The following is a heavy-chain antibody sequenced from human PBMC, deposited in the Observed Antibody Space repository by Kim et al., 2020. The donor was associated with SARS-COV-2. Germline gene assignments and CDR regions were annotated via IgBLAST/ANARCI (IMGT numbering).Heavy chain of an antibody. CDR2: ISGSGGST. CDR1: GFTFSSYA. V-gene: IGHV3-23*01. D-gene: IGHD3-3*01. J-gene: IGHJ6*02. CDR3: AKLTYYDFWSGYPWDYYYGMDV. Sequence: GGSLRLSCAASGFTFSSYAMSWVRQAPGKGLEWVSAISGSGGSTYYADSVKGRFTISRDNSKNTLYLQMNSLRAEDTAVYYCAKLTYYDFWSGYPWDYYYGMDVWGQWTTVTVSS.